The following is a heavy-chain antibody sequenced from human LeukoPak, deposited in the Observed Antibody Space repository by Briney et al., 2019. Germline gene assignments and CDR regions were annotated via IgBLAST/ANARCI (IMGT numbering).Heavy chain of an antibody. CDR3: ARDHIAVAGNAAFDI. CDR1: GYTFTSYG. Sequence: ASVKVSCTASGYTFTSYGISWVRQAPGQGLEWMGWISAYNGNTNYAQKLQGRVTMTTDTSTSTAYMELRSLRSDDTAVYYCARDHIAVAGNAAFDIWGQRTMVTVSA. V-gene: IGHV1-18*01. J-gene: IGHJ3*02. D-gene: IGHD6-19*01. CDR2: ISAYNGNT.